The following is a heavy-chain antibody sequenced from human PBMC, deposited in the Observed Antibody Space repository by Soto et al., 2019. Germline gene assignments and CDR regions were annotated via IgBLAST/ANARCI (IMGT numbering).Heavy chain of an antibody. V-gene: IGHV1-46*01. Sequence: ASVKVSCKAIGYSFTSHYMHWVRQAPGQGLEWMGTIYPGGGNIAYAQKFKGRVTMTTDTSTSTAYMELRSLRSDDTAVYYCARDPPPMDVWGQGTTVTVSS. J-gene: IGHJ6*02. CDR2: IYPGGGNI. CDR3: ARDPPPMDV. CDR1: GYSFTSHY.